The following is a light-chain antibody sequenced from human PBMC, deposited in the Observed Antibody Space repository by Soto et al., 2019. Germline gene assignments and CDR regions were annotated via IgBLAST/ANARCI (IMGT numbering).Light chain of an antibody. CDR2: KAS. J-gene: IGKJ4*01. V-gene: IGKV1-5*03. Sequence: DIQMTQSPSTLSASVGDRVTITCRASQSISTWLAWYQQKPGKAPKLLIYKASGLESGVPSRFSGSGSGTDFTLTISSLQPDYFATYYCQQYNSYSPLNFGGGTKVAIK. CDR3: QQYNSYSPLN. CDR1: QSISTW.